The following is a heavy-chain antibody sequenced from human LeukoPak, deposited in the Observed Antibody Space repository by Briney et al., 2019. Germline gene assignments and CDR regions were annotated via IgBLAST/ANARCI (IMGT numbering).Heavy chain of an antibody. V-gene: IGHV3-33*01. CDR1: GFTFSKYD. D-gene: IGHD2-2*01. CDR3: ARDRGGSSDAFDI. CDR2: IWYDGGIK. J-gene: IGHJ3*02. Sequence: PGRSLRLSCAASGFTFSKYDIHWVRQAPGKGLEWVAVIWYDGGIKYCGDSVKGRFTISRDISKNTLYLQMNSLRAEDTAVYYCARDRGGSSDAFDIWGQGTMVTVSS.